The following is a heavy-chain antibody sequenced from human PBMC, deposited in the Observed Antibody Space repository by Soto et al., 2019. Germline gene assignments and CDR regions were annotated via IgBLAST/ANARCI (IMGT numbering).Heavy chain of an antibody. D-gene: IGHD2-15*01. Sequence: QVQLVESGGGVVQPGRSLRLSCAASGFTFSSSVMHWVRQAPGRGLEWVAVIWSDGSKEYYADSVTGRFTSSRDNSINTLYLQMSSLRAEDTAVYYCARDVRCSGYHYALDGWGQGTTVTVSS. V-gene: IGHV3-33*01. J-gene: IGHJ6*02. CDR3: ARDVRCSGYHYALDG. CDR1: GFTFSSSV. CDR2: IWSDGSKE.